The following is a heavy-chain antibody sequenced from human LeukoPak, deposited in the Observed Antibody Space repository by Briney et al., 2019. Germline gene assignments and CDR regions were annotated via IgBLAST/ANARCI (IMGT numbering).Heavy chain of an antibody. Sequence: GESLKISCKGSGYRFTNYWIGWVRQMPGKGLEWMGIIYPGDSDTTYSPSFQGQVTISADKSIRTAHLQWSSLKASDTAMYYCAKQTSSSPHAFDIWGQGTVVSVSS. J-gene: IGHJ3*02. V-gene: IGHV5-51*01. CDR2: IYPGDSDT. CDR1: GYRFTNYW. CDR3: AKQTSSSPHAFDI.